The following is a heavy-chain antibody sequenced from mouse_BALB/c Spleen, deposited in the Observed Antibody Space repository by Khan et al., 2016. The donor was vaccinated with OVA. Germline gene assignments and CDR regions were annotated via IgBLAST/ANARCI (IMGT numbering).Heavy chain of an antibody. CDR1: GFTFSDAW. V-gene: IGHV6-6*01. J-gene: IGHJ3*01. Sequence: EVKLEVSGGGLVQPGGSMKLSCAASGFTFSDAWMDWVRQSPEKGLEWVAELRSIANNHATYYAESVKGRFTIQRDDSNSSVSLQMNSLRAEDTGSYSFSRPDGNYLSWFAYWCQVTLVTVSA. CDR2: LRSIANNHAT. CDR3: SRPDGNYLSWFAY. D-gene: IGHD2-1*01.